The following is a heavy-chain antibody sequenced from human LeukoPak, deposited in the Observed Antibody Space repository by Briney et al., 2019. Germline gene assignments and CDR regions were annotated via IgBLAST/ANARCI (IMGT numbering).Heavy chain of an antibody. V-gene: IGHV3-7*04. Sequence: SWIRQHPGKGLEWVANIKQDGSEKYYVDSVKGRFTISRDNAKKSLYLQMNSLRAEDTAVYFCARDMIILQSWGQGTLVTVSS. CDR2: IKQDGSEK. J-gene: IGHJ5*02. D-gene: IGHD3-16*01. CDR3: ARDMIILQS.